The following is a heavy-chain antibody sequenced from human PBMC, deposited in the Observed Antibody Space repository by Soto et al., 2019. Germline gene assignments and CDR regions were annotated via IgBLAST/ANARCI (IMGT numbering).Heavy chain of an antibody. D-gene: IGHD7-27*01. CDR1: GFTFDDYA. CDR2: ISGDGGST. Sequence: GGSLRLSCAASGFTFDDYAMHWVRQAPGKGLEWVSLISGDGGSTYYADSVKGRFTISRDNSNTSLYLQMNSLRTEDTALYYCAKDMTGDFDYWGQGTLVTVSS. V-gene: IGHV3-43*02. CDR3: AKDMTGDFDY. J-gene: IGHJ4*02.